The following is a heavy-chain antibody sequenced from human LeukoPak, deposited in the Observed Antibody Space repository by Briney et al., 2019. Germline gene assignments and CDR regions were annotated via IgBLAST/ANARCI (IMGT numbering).Heavy chain of an antibody. V-gene: IGHV3-74*01. Sequence: GGSLRLSCAASGFDFSSNWMHWVRHAPGQGLVWASRIKGDGISTNYADSVKGRFTISRDIAKNTLYLQMNSLRAEDTGVYYCAKDHYWSIDYWGRGTLVTVSS. CDR1: GFDFSSNW. CDR2: IKGDGIST. D-gene: IGHD3-3*02. CDR3: AKDHYWSIDY. J-gene: IGHJ4*02.